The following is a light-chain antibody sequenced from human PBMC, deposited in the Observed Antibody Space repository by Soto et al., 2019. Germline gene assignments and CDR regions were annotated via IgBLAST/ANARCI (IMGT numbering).Light chain of an antibody. CDR1: QSVNIY. CDR2: GAS. J-gene: IGKJ4*01. CDR3: QQYDDWLRLT. Sequence: EIVMTQSPATLSVSPGERATLSCRASQSVNIYLAWYQQKPGQAPRLLIFGASSRATGIPARFSGSGSGTEFNLTISSPQSGDFAVYFCQQYDDWLRLTFGGGTKVDIK. V-gene: IGKV3D-15*01.